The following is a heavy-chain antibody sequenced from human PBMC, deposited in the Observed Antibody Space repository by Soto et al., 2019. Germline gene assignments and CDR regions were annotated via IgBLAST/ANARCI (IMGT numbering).Heavy chain of an antibody. CDR1: GFTFSNAW. V-gene: IGHV3-15*01. CDR2: IKSKTDGGTT. D-gene: IGHD2-2*01. J-gene: IGHJ6*03. Sequence: GGSLRLSCAASGFTFSNAWMSWVRQAPGKGLEWVGRIKSKTDGGTTDYAAPVKGRFTISRDDSKNTLYLQMNSLKTEDTAVYYCTTVFLIDSLDDCSSTSCQNQRYYYYYMDVWGKGTTVTVSS. CDR3: TTVFLIDSLDDCSSTSCQNQRYYYYYMDV.